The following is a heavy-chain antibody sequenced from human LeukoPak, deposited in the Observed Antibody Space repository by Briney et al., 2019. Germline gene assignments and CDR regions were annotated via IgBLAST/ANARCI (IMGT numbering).Heavy chain of an antibody. CDR3: ARDGAYCSGGSCYGDPFDY. CDR2: INPSGGST. CDR1: GYTFTSYY. Sequence: ASVKVSCKASGYTFTSYYTHWVRQAPGQGLEWMGIINPSGGSTSYAQKFQGRVTMTRDMSTSTVYMELSSLRSEDKAVYYCARDGAYCSGGSCYGDPFDYWGQGTLVTVSS. D-gene: IGHD2-15*01. J-gene: IGHJ4*02. V-gene: IGHV1-46*01.